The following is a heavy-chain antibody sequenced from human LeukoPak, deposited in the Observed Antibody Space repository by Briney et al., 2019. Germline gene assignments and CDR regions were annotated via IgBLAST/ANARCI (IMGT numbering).Heavy chain of an antibody. J-gene: IGHJ4*02. CDR1: GYYIGSGYY. D-gene: IGHD5-18*01. V-gene: IGHV4-38-2*02. CDR2: IYHSGST. CDR3: ARVGGGYSYGYFDY. Sequence: KTSETLSLTCTVSGYYIGSGYYWGWIRQPPGKGLEWIGSIYHSGSTYYNPSLKSRVTISVDTSKNQFSLKLSSVTAADTAVYYCARVGGGYSYGYFDYWGQGTLVTVSS.